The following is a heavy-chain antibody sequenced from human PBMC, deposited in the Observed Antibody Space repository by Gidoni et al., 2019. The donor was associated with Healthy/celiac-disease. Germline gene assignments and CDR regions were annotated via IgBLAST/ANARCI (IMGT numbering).Heavy chain of an antibody. J-gene: IGHJ4*02. V-gene: IGHV1-2*02. D-gene: IGHD3-10*01. Sequence: QVQLVQSGAEVKKPGASVKVSCKAAGYTFTGYYMHWVRQAPGQGLEWMGSINPNSGGTNDAQKFQGRVTMTRDTSISTAYMELSRLRSDDTAVYYCATHRITMVRGVIMYYFDYWGQGTLVTVSS. CDR1: GYTFTGYY. CDR3: ATHRITMVRGVIMYYFDY. CDR2: INPNSGGT.